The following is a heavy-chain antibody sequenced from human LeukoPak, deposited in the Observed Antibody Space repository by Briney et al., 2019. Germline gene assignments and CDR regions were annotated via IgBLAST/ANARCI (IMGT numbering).Heavy chain of an antibody. CDR3: ARDHGYAFDY. Sequence: PGGSLRLSCAASGFTFTSHAMSWVRQAPGKGLEWVSVISGSGATTFYADSVKGRFTISRDDAKNSLYLQMNSLRDEDTAVYYCARDHGYAFDYWGQGTLVTVSS. D-gene: IGHD5-12*01. V-gene: IGHV3-23*01. CDR1: GFTFTSHA. J-gene: IGHJ4*02. CDR2: ISGSGATT.